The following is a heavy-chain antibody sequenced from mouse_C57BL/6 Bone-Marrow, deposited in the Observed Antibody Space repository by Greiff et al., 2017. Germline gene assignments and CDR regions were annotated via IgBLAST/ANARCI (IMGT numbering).Heavy chain of an antibody. CDR1: GFSLSTFGMG. CDR2: IWWDDDK. V-gene: IGHV8-8*01. CDR3: ARITYGSSHAWFAY. D-gene: IGHD1-1*01. J-gene: IGHJ3*01. Sequence: QVTLKVSGPGILQPSQTLSLTCSFSGFSLSTFGMGVGWIRQPSGKGLEWLAHIWWDDDKYCNPALKSRLTISKDTSKHQVFLKIANVDTADTATYYCARITYGSSHAWFAYWGQGTLVTVSA.